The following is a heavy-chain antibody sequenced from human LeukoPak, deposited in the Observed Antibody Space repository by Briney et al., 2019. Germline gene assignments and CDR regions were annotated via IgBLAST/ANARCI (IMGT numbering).Heavy chain of an antibody. CDR1: GGSISSYY. V-gene: IGHV4-59*01. D-gene: IGHD5-12*01. CDR3: ARVSGDSGYEAWFDP. J-gene: IGHJ5*02. CDR2: IYYSGST. Sequence: SETLSLTCTVSGGSISSYYWSWIRQPPGKGLEWIGYIYYSGSTNYNPSLKSRVTISVDTSKNQFSLKLSSVTAADTAVYYCARVSGDSGYEAWFDPWGQGTLVTVSP.